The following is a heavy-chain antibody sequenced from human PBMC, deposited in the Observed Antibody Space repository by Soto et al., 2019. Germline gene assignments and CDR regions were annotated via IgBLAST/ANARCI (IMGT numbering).Heavy chain of an antibody. CDR3: SIISGFYYAGADY. Sequence: EVHLLESGGGLVQPGGSLRLSCAASGLNFSNYAMSWVRQAPGKGLEWVSTISGTAGSTYYADSVKGRFTISRDDAKNTLYLQMNSLRAEDTAGNYCSIISGFYYAGADYWGQGTLVTVSS. J-gene: IGHJ4*02. CDR2: ISGTAGST. CDR1: GLNFSNYA. V-gene: IGHV3-23*01. D-gene: IGHD3-22*01.